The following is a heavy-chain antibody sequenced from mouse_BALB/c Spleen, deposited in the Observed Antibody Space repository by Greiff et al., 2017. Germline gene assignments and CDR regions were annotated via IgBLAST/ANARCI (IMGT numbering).Heavy chain of an antibody. J-gene: IGHJ2*01. D-gene: IGHD2-4*01. V-gene: IGHV5-17*02. Sequence: EVKVEESGGGLVQPGGSRKLSCAASGFTFSSFGMHWVRQAPEKGLEWVAYISSGSSTIYYADTVKGRFTISRDNPKNTLFLQMTSLRSEDTAMYYCARQDYDGYFDYWGQGTTLTVSS. CDR2: ISSGSSTI. CDR1: GFTFSSFG. CDR3: ARQDYDGYFDY.